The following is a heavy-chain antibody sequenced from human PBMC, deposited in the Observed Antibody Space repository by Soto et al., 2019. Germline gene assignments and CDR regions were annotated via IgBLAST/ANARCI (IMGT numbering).Heavy chain of an antibody. Sequence: GGSLRLSCAASGFTFSSYAMSWVRQAPGKGLEWVSAISGSGGSTYYADSVKGRFTISRDNSKNTLYLQMNSLRAEDTAVYYCAAPPRRNWNDKYYYYYMDVWGKGTTVTVSS. V-gene: IGHV3-23*01. J-gene: IGHJ6*03. D-gene: IGHD1-1*01. CDR3: AAPPRRNWNDKYYYYYMDV. CDR1: GFTFSSYA. CDR2: ISGSGGST.